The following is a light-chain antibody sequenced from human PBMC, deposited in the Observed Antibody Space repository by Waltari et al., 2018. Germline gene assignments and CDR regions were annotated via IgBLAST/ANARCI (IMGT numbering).Light chain of an antibody. CDR1: LSNIESNT. CDR3: AGWDDSLNGPV. V-gene: IGLV1-44*01. J-gene: IGLJ3*02. Sequence: QSVLTQPPPASGTPGQRVTISCSGSLSNIESNTVNWYRQLPGTAPKLLISGDKQRPSGVPNRFAVSKSGTSASLAISGLQSADEADYYCAGWDDSLNGPVFGGGTKLTVL. CDR2: GDK.